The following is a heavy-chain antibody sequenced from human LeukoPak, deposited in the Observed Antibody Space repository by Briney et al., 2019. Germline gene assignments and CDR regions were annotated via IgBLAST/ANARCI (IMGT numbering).Heavy chain of an antibody. V-gene: IGHV1-69*05. D-gene: IGHD3-22*01. CDR3: AGIVVVTDAFDI. J-gene: IGHJ3*02. CDR1: GGTFSSYA. CDR2: ILPIFGTA. Sequence: SVKVSCKASGGTFSSYAISWVRQAPGQGLEWMGRILPIFGTANYAQKFQGRVTITTDESTSTAYMELSSLRSEDTAVYYCAGIVVVTDAFDIWGQGTMVTASS.